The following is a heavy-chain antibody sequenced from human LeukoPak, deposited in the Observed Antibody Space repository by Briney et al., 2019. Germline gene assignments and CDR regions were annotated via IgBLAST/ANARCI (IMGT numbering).Heavy chain of an antibody. Sequence: SETLSLTCTVSGGSISSGGYYWSWIRQHPGKGLEWIGYIYYSGSTNYNPSLKSRVTISVDTSKNQFSLKLGSVTAADTAVYYCARGYDILTGCPFDYWGQGTLVTVSS. J-gene: IGHJ4*02. CDR2: IYYSGST. CDR1: GGSISSGGYY. D-gene: IGHD3-9*01. V-gene: IGHV4-61*08. CDR3: ARGYDILTGCPFDY.